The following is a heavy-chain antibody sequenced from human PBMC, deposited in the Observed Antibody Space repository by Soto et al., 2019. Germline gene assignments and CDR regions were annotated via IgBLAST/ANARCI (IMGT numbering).Heavy chain of an antibody. J-gene: IGHJ4*02. CDR2: ISGSGTRT. CDR3: AKEVEGGIARLTSSFDY. D-gene: IGHD3-16*02. Sequence: EVQLLESGGGLVQPGGSLRLSCAASGITFSNYALSWVRQAPGKGLEWVSGISGSGTRTHYAYAVKGRFTISRDNSKNAIYLQMNDLRADDSAVYYCAKEVEGGIARLTSSFDYWGQGTLVTASS. CDR1: GITFSNYA. V-gene: IGHV3-23*01.